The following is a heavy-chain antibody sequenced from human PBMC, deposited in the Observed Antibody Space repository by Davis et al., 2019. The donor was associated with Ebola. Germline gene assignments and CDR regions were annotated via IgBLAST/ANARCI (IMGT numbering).Heavy chain of an antibody. Sequence: ASVKVSCKASGYTFIDHCIHWVRLAPGQGLEWMGRINPNSGGTRYAQNFQGRVAMTRDTSISTAYMELSSLRSDDTAVYYCARAPPSSGWFRPDYWGQGTLVTVSS. CDR1: GYTFIDHC. D-gene: IGHD6-19*01. CDR2: INPNSGGT. V-gene: IGHV1-2*06. CDR3: ARAPPSSGWFRPDY. J-gene: IGHJ4*02.